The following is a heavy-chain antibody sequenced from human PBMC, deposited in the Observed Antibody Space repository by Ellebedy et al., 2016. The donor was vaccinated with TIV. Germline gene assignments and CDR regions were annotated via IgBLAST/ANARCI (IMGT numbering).Heavy chain of an antibody. Sequence: ASVNVSCXASGYTLTGYYMHWVRQAPGQGLEWMGWINPNSGGTNYAQKFQGRVTMTRDTSISTAYMELSRLRSDDTAVYYCARDACSSTSCLDPYYYMDVWGKGTTVTVSS. D-gene: IGHD2-2*01. CDR2: INPNSGGT. CDR1: GYTLTGYY. J-gene: IGHJ6*03. V-gene: IGHV1-2*02. CDR3: ARDACSSTSCLDPYYYMDV.